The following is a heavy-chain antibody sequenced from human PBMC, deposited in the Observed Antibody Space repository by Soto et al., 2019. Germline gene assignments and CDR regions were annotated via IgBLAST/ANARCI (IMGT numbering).Heavy chain of an antibody. CDR2: ISYDGSNK. D-gene: IGHD6-13*01. J-gene: IGHJ6*02. CDR1: GFTFSSYG. CDR3: AKADREQQLGCMDV. Sequence: QVQLVESGGGVVQPGRSLRLSCAASGFTFSSYGMHWVRQAPGKGLEWVAVISYDGSNKYYADSVKGRFTISRDNSKNTLYLQMNSLRAEDTAVYYCAKADREQQLGCMDVWGQGTTVTVSS. V-gene: IGHV3-30*18.